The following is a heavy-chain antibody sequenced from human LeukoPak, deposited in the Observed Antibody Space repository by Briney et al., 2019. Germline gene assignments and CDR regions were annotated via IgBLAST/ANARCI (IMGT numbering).Heavy chain of an antibody. CDR3: ARADRLHGGPYLIGP. V-gene: IGHV1-2*02. D-gene: IGHD3-16*01. Sequence: PRASVTVSCKTSGYTFTDYYLHWVRQAPGQGLEWMGWINPNSGGISSAQKFQGRDTMTRDTSITTVYMEVSWLTSDDTAIYYCARADRLHGGPYLIGPWGQGTLVTVSS. CDR2: INPNSGGI. CDR1: GYTFTDYY. J-gene: IGHJ5*02.